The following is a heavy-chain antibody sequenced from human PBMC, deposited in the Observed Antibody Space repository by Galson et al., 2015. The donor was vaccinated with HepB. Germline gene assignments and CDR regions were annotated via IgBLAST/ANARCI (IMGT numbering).Heavy chain of an antibody. J-gene: IGHJ4*02. V-gene: IGHV3-43*01. Sequence: SLRLSCAASGFTFDDYTMHWVRQAPGKGLEWVSLISWDGGSTYYADSVKGRFTISRDNSKNSLYLQMNSLRTEDTALYYCAKDIGQATVVTDPGFDYWGQGTLVTVSS. CDR2: ISWDGGST. CDR1: GFTFDDYT. CDR3: AKDIGQATVVTDPGFDY. D-gene: IGHD4-23*01.